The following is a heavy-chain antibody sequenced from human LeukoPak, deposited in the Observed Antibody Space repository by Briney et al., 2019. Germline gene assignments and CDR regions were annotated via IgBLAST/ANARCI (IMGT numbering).Heavy chain of an antibody. V-gene: IGHV4-34*01. Sequence: SETLSLTCAVYGASFRMYYWSWIRQTPGKRLEWIGEFDHSGATNYNPSLKGRVTIPLDTSKNQFSLKLTSVIAADTAVYFCARSGTYQYNSTSDYWGQGTLVTVSS. D-gene: IGHD6-13*01. CDR1: GASFRMYY. CDR3: ARSGTYQYNSTSDY. J-gene: IGHJ4*02. CDR2: FDHSGAT.